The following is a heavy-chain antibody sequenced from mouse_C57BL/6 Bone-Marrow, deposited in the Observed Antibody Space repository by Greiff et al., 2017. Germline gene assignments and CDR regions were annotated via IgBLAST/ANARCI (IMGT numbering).Heavy chain of an antibody. CDR3: ARRTMVTTYDFDY. V-gene: IGHV1-39*01. J-gene: IGHJ2*01. CDR2: FNPNYGTT. Sequence: EVKLVESGPELVKPGASVKISCKASGYSFTDYNMNWVKQSNGKSLEWIGVFNPNYGTTSYNQKFKGKATLTVDQSSSTANMQLSSLTSEDSAVYYCARRTMVTTYDFDYWGQGTTLTVSS. CDR1: GYSFTDYN. D-gene: IGHD2-2*01.